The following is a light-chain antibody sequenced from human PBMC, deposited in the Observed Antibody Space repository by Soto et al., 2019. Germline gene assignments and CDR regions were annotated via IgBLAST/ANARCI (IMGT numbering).Light chain of an antibody. Sequence: SYELTQPPSVSVAPGQTARITCGGNNIESKSVHWYQQRPGQAPVLVLYDDGNRPSGITERLSGSNSGSTATLTISSVEASDEADYFCQVSDISSYQYPFGPGIKFAVL. CDR2: DDG. V-gene: IGLV3-21*02. CDR1: NIESKS. J-gene: IGLJ1*01. CDR3: QVSDISSYQYP.